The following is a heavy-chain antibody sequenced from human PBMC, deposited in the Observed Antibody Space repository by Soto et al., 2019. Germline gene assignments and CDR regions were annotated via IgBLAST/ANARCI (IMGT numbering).Heavy chain of an antibody. CDR3: TKLVQDDSGWYDH. CDR1: GFNFSNHG. CDR2: ISGSGGRT. V-gene: IGHV3-23*01. D-gene: IGHD6-19*01. J-gene: IGHJ5*02. Sequence: EVHLLESGGDVVHPGGSLRLSCAASGFNFSNHGMGWVRQAPGQGLDWVSVISGSGGRTYYGGSVKGRFTISRDNSKNIVSLQMNSLRAEDTAVYYCTKLVQDDSGWYDHWGQGTLVTVSS.